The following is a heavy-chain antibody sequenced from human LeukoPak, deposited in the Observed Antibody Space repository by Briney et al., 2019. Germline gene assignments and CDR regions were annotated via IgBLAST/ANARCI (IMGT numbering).Heavy chain of an antibody. CDR2: INHSGST. J-gene: IGHJ4*02. V-gene: IGHV4-34*01. Sequence: SETLSLTCAVYGGSFSGHYWSWLRQPPGKGLEWIGEINHSGSTNYNPSLKSRVTISVDTSKNQFSLKLSSVTAADTAVYYCARAPAAAGTIDFWGQGTLVTVSS. D-gene: IGHD6-13*01. CDR3: ARAPAAAGTIDF. CDR1: GGSFSGHY.